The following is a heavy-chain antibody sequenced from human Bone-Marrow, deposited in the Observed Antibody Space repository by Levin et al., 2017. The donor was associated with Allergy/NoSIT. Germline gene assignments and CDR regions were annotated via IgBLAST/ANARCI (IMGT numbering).Heavy chain of an antibody. D-gene: IGHD6-19*01. J-gene: IGHJ2*01. CDR2: INHSGST. Sequence: SQTLSLPCAVYGGSFRGYYWSWIRQPPGKGLEWIGEINHSGSTNNNPSLKSRVIISVDTSKNQVSLKLSSVTAADTAVYYCAGKGTAVADTYWYFDLWGRGTLVTVSS. CDR3: AGKGTAVADTYWYFDL. V-gene: IGHV4-34*01. CDR1: GGSFRGYY.